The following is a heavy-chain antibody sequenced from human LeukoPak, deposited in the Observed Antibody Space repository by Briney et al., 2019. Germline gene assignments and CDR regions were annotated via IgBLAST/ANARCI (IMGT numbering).Heavy chain of an antibody. CDR1: GYSFTSYW. V-gene: IGHV5-51*01. CDR2: IYPGDSDT. J-gene: IGHJ5*02. D-gene: IGHD1-26*01. CDR3: ARVPIVGARSTWFDP. Sequence: GESLKISWKGSGYSFTSYWIGWVRQMPGKGLEWMGIIYPGDSDTRYSPSFQGQVTISADKSISLAYLQWSSLKASDTAMYYCARVPIVGARSTWFDPWGQGTLVTVSS.